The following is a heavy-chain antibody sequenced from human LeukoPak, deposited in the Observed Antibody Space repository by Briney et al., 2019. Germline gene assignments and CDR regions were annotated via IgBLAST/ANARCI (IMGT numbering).Heavy chain of an antibody. Sequence: GGSLRLSCAASGFTFSSYGIHWVRQAPGKGLEWVAFIRYDGLDKYYTDSVKGRFTISRDNSKNTVYLQLNSLRAEDTAVYYCAELGITMIGGVWGKGTTVTISS. J-gene: IGHJ6*04. D-gene: IGHD3-10*02. CDR3: AELGITMIGGV. V-gene: IGHV3-30*02. CDR2: IRYDGLDK. CDR1: GFTFSSYG.